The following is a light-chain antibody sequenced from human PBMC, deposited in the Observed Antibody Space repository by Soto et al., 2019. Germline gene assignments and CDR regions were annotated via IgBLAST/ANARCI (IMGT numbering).Light chain of an antibody. Sequence: QSALTQPPSVSGAPGQRVTISCTGSSSNIGAGYDVHWYHQLPGTSPKVLIYGNSNRPSGVPDRFSGSKSGTSASLAITGLQAEDEADYYCQSYDSSLRGYVFGTGTQLTVL. CDR3: QSYDSSLRGYV. CDR2: GNS. J-gene: IGLJ1*01. CDR1: SSNIGAGYD. V-gene: IGLV1-40*01.